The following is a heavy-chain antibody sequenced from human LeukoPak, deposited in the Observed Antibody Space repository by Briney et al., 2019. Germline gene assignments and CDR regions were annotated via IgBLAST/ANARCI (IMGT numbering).Heavy chain of an antibody. V-gene: IGHV3-23*01. D-gene: IGHD6-19*01. Sequence: PGGSLRLSCAASGFTSSSYAMSWVRQAPGKGLEWVSAISGSGGSTYYADSVKGRFTISRDNSKNTLYLQMNSLRAEDTAVYYCAKDGYSSGWYWFDPWGQGTLVTVSS. CDR2: ISGSGGST. J-gene: IGHJ5*02. CDR3: AKDGYSSGWYWFDP. CDR1: GFTSSSYA.